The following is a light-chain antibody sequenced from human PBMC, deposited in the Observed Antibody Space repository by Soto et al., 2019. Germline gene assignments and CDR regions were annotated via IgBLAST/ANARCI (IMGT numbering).Light chain of an antibody. CDR1: QSVGTN. CDR2: AAN. J-gene: IGKJ4*01. CDR3: QQYGSSGLT. Sequence: EIVMTQSPASLYVSPGGRAARSCRASQSVGTNLAWYQQKPGQTARLLIYAANTRATGITDRFSGSGSGTDFTLTISRLEPEDSAVYYCQQYGSSGLTVGGGTQVEIK. V-gene: IGKV3-20*01.